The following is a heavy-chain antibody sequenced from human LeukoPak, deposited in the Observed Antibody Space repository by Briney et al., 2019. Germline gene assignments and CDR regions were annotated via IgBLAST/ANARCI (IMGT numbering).Heavy chain of an antibody. V-gene: IGHV3-33*01. CDR2: IWSDGSNK. CDR1: GFTFSTYG. CDR3: ASVCSGTSCHFDY. Sequence: PGRSLRLSCAASGFTFSTYGMYWVRQAPGKGLEWVATIWSDGSNKYYADSVKGRFTISRDNSKSTLYLQMNSLRAEDTAVYYCASVCSGTSCHFDYWGQGTLVTVSS. J-gene: IGHJ4*02. D-gene: IGHD2-2*01.